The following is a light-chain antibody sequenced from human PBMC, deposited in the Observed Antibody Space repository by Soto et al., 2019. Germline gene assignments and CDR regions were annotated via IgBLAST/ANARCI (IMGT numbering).Light chain of an antibody. Sequence: QSALTQPASVSGSPGQSITISCTGSSSDIGAYNYVSWYQQHPGKVPKIMIYDVSHRPSGVSDRFSGSKSGNTASLTISGLQTEDEADYYCCSYTSSNTMVFGGGTKLTVL. CDR3: CSYTSSNTMV. J-gene: IGLJ3*02. V-gene: IGLV2-14*01. CDR1: SSDIGAYNY. CDR2: DVS.